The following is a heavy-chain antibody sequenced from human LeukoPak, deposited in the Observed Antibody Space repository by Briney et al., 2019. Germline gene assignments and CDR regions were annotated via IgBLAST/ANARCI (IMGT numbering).Heavy chain of an antibody. D-gene: IGHD3-22*01. J-gene: IGHJ4*02. CDR1: GFTFSRYW. V-gene: IGHV3-7*03. CDR3: ATPLDYYARSGYHQGGD. Sequence: GGSLRLSCAASGFTFSRYWMTWVRQAPGKGLEWVANIKEDGSKKNYVDSVKGRFTISGDNAKNSLYLQMNSLRAEDTAVYYCATPLDYYARSGYHQGGDWGQGTLVTVSS. CDR2: IKEDGSKK.